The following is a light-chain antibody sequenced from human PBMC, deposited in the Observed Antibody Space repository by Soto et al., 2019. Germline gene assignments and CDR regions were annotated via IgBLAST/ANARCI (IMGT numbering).Light chain of an antibody. CDR3: MQGTHWRPLT. V-gene: IGKV2-30*01. CDR2: KVS. J-gene: IGKJ4*01. Sequence: DVVMTPPPLSLPVTLGQPASISCRSSQSLVYSDGNTYLNWFQQRPAQSPRRLIYKVSNRDSGVPDRFSGSGSGTDFTLQISRVEAEDVGVYYCMQGTHWRPLTFGGGIKVEIK. CDR1: QSLVYSDGNTY.